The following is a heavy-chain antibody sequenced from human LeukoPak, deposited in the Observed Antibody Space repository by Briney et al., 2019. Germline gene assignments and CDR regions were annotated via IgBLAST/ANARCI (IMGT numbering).Heavy chain of an antibody. V-gene: IGHV4-34*01. J-gene: IGHJ6*02. Sequence: PSETLSLTCAVYGGSFSGYYWSWIRQPPGKGLEWIGEINHSGSTNYNPSLKSRVTISVDTSKNQFSLKLSSVTAADTAVYYCARGYSYDDYYYGMDVWGQGTTGTVSS. CDR1: GGSFSGYY. CDR3: ARGYSYDDYYYGMDV. CDR2: INHSGST. D-gene: IGHD5-18*01.